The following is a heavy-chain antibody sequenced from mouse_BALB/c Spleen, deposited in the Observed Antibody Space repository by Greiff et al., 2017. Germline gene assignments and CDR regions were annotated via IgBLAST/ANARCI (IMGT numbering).Heavy chain of an antibody. J-gene: IGHJ4*01. Sequence: EVMLVESGGDLVKPGGSLKLSCAASGFTFSSYGMSWVRQTPDKRLEWVATISSGGSYTYYPDSVKGRFTISRDNAKNTLYLQMSSLKSEDTAMYYCARQGLLRLGGAMDYWGQGTSVTVSS. D-gene: IGHD1-2*01. CDR1: GFTFSSYG. CDR2: ISSGGSYT. CDR3: ARQGLLRLGGAMDY. V-gene: IGHV5-6*01.